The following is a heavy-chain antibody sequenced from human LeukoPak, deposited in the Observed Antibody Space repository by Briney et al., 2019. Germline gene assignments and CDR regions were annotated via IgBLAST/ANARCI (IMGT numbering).Heavy chain of an antibody. CDR2: INHSGST. CDR1: GGSFSGYY. CDR3: ARGRYCSGGSCYRYYYYYMDV. Sequence: SETLSLTCAVYGGSFSGYYWSWIRQLPGKGLEWIGEINHSGSTNYNPSPKSRVTISVDTSKNQFSLKLSSVTAADTAVYYCARGRYCSGGSCYRYYYYYMDVWGKGTTVTVSS. J-gene: IGHJ6*03. D-gene: IGHD2-15*01. V-gene: IGHV4-34*01.